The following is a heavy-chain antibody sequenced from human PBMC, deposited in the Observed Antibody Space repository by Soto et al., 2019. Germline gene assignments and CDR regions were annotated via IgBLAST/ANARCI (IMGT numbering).Heavy chain of an antibody. Sequence: EVQLVESGGGLVQPGGSLRLSCAASGFTFSGSWMHWVRQAPGKGLVWVSRINGDGSGTSYADFVKGRFTISSDNAKNTLFLQMNGLRAEDTAVYYCARGIFGSGTANDYWGQGPLITVSS. V-gene: IGHV3-74*01. CDR2: INGDGSGT. CDR3: ARGIFGSGTANDY. D-gene: IGHD3-10*01. CDR1: GFTFSGSW. J-gene: IGHJ4*02.